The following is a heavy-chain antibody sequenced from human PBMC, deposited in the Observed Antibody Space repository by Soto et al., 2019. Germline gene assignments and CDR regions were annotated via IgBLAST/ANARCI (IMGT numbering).Heavy chain of an antibody. CDR3: ARDRSRNYYGMDV. Sequence: EVQLVESGGGLVKPGGSLGLSCAASGFTFSSYSMNWVRQAPGKGLEWVSSISSSSSYIYYADSVKGRFTISRDNAKNSLYLQMNSLRAEDTAVYYCARDRSRNYYGMDVWGQGTTVTVSS. CDR1: GFTFSSYS. CDR2: ISSSSSYI. V-gene: IGHV3-21*01. J-gene: IGHJ6*02.